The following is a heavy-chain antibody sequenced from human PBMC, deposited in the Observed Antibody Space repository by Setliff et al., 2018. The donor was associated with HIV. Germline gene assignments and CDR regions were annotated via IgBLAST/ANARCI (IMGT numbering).Heavy chain of an antibody. Sequence: LRLSCAASGFTFSSYSMNWVRQAPGKGLEWVSAIGSGGVIMFYADSVKGRFTISRDNSKNTLYLQMIIMRADDTAVYYCAKSLLVAGNDYWGQGTLVTVSS. V-gene: IGHV3-23*01. CDR1: GFTFSSYS. CDR3: AKSLLVAGNDY. J-gene: IGHJ4*02. CDR2: IGSGGVIM. D-gene: IGHD2-8*02.